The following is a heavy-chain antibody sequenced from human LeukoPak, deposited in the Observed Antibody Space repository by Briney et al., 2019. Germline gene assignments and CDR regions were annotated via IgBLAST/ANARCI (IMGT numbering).Heavy chain of an antibody. V-gene: IGHV3-23*01. CDR3: AKDPAYYYDSSGCPPAFDY. J-gene: IGHJ4*02. Sequence: PGGSLRLSCAACGFTFSSYAMSWGRAARGEGVEWGSAISGSVGSTYYADSVKGQFTISRDNATNTLYLQMNSLRAEDTAVYYCAKDPAYYYDSSGCPPAFDYWGQGTLVTVSS. CDR1: GFTFSSYA. CDR2: ISGSVGST. D-gene: IGHD3-22*01.